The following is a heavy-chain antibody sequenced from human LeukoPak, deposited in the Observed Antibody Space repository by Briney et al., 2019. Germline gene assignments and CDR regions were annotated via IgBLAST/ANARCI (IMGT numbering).Heavy chain of an antibody. CDR3: ARGAFYGDYSYFDS. Sequence: SVKVSCKASGGTFSSYAISWVRQAPGQGLEWMGGIIPVFGTANYAQKFQGRVTITADESTSTAYMELSSLTSEDTAVYYCARGAFYGDYSYFDSWGQGTLVTVSS. V-gene: IGHV1-69*13. CDR2: IIPVFGTA. J-gene: IGHJ4*02. D-gene: IGHD4-17*01. CDR1: GGTFSSYA.